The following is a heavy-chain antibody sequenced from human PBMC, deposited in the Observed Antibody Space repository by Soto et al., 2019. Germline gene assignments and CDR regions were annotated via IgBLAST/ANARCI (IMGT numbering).Heavy chain of an antibody. V-gene: IGHV3-23*01. J-gene: IGHJ4*02. D-gene: IGHD2-2*01. CDR3: AKGPVVVPDAMNFDY. CDR1: GFTFSSYA. Sequence: GGSLRLSCAASGFTFSSYAMSWVRQAPGKGLEWVSAISGSGGSTYYADSVKGRFTISRDNSKNTLYLQMNSLRAEDTAVYYCAKGPVVVPDAMNFDYWGQGTLVTGSS. CDR2: ISGSGGST.